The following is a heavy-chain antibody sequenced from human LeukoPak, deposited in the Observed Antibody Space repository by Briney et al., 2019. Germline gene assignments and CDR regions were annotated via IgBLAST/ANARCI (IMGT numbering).Heavy chain of an antibody. CDR2: INKDGSEI. CDR1: GFTFSNYW. CDR3: ARDKVTY. Sequence: GGSLRLSCAASGFTFSNYWMSWVRQAPGKGLEWVAHINKDGSEIYYVDSVKGRFTISRDNAKSSLSLPMNSLRVEDTAVYYCARDKVTYGGQGILVTVPS. J-gene: IGHJ4*02. V-gene: IGHV3-7*01.